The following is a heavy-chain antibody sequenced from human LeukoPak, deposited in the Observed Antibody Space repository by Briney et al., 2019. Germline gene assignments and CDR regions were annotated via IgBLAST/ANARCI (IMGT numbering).Heavy chain of an antibody. J-gene: IGHJ4*02. CDR2: IDSGGST. V-gene: IGHV3-66*01. CDR3: ARADYGDYLFDY. D-gene: IGHD4-17*01. Sequence: GGSRRLSWAASGFTVSANYMSWVRKAPGKGLEWVSVIDSGGSTYYADSVKGRFTISRDSSKNTLYLQMNSLRAEDTAVYYCARADYGDYLFDYWGQGTLVTVSS. CDR1: GFTVSANY.